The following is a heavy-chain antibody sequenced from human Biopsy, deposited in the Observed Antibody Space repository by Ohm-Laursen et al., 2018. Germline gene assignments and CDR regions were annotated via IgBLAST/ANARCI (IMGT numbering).Heavy chain of an antibody. D-gene: IGHD3-22*01. V-gene: IGHV1-8*02. CDR3: ARDFNYDGGGSFNFDY. Sequence: SSVKVSCKGSGYSFTNFGITWVRQAPGQGLEWLGRISTYHGRAGYAQKFQGRVTMTRNTSISTAYMELSSLTSVDTAVYYCARDFNYDGGGSFNFDYWGQGTLVTVSS. CDR2: ISTYHGRA. CDR1: GYSFTNFG. J-gene: IGHJ4*02.